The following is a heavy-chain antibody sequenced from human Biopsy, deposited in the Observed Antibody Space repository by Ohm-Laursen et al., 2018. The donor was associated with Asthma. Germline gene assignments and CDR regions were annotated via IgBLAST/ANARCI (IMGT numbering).Heavy chain of an antibody. CDR1: GFAFDSYA. Sequence: SLRLSCAATGFAFDSYAMYWVRQAPGKGLEWVAVISYDGNHKFYENSVKGRFTISRDNSKNTLYLQMNSLRTEDTAVYYCAKRRGYSGHDNDYWGQGTLVIVPS. D-gene: IGHD5-12*01. J-gene: IGHJ4*02. CDR2: ISYDGNHK. CDR3: AKRRGYSGHDNDY. V-gene: IGHV3-30*18.